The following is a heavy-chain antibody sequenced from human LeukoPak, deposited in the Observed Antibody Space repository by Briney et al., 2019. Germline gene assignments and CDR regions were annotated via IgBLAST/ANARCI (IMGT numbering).Heavy chain of an antibody. CDR1: GGSISSYY. V-gene: IGHV4-59*01. D-gene: IGHD6-19*01. Sequence: PSETLSLTCTVSGGSISSYYWSWIRQPPGKGLEWIGYIYYSGSTYYNPSLKSRVTISVDTSKNQFSLKLSSVTAADTAVYYCARDGSYSSGWHTFDYWGQGTLVTVSS. CDR2: IYYSGST. J-gene: IGHJ4*02. CDR3: ARDGSYSSGWHTFDY.